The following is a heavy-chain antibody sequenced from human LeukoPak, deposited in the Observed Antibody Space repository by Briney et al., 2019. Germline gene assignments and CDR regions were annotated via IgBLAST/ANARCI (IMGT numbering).Heavy chain of an antibody. V-gene: IGHV3-21*01. CDR2: ISSSSSYI. CDR3: ARDSYYDILTGYLRYFDY. CDR1: GFTFSSYS. Sequence: GGSLRLSCAASGFTFSSYSINWVRQAPGKGLEWVSSISSSSSYIYYADSVKGRFTISRDNAKNSLYLQMNSLRVEDTAVYYCARDSYYDILTGYLRYFDYWGQGTLVTVSS. D-gene: IGHD3-9*01. J-gene: IGHJ4*02.